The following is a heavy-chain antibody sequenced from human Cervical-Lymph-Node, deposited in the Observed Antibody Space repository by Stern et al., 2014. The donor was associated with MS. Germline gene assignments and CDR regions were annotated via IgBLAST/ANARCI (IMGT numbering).Heavy chain of an antibody. CDR3: ARDTSSPERSDW. J-gene: IGHJ4*02. CDR2: ISNVGII. Sequence: EVQLEESGGGVIQPGGSLRLSCTASGFTVSRDYLTWVRQAPGQGLEWVFIISNVGIIFYTASVKGGFPISRDDSKNTVYLHMTSLRAEDTAMYYCARDTSSPERSDWWGQGTLVTVSS. V-gene: IGHV3-53*01. CDR1: GFTVSRDY. D-gene: IGHD1-1*01.